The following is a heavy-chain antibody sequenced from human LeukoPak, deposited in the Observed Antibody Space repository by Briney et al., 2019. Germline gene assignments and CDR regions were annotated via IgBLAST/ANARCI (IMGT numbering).Heavy chain of an antibody. V-gene: IGHV4-39*02. D-gene: IGHD5/OR15-5a*01. CDR1: DGSMIGNRYY. CDR2: IYSSGTT. CDR3: ATISSTHSLI. Sequence: SDTLSLTCAVSDGSMIGNRYYWAWIRQPPGKGLEWIGSIYSSGTTYYNPSLKSRLTISVDTSKNHFSLKLSSVTAADTAVYYCATISSTHSLIWGQGTLVTVSS. J-gene: IGHJ4*02.